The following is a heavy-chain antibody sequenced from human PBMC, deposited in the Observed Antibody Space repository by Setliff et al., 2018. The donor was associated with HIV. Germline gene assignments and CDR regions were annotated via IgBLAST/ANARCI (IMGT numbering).Heavy chain of an antibody. V-gene: IGHV3-7*03. J-gene: IGHJ4*02. Sequence: GGSLRLSCAASGFSFSSYWMSWVRQAPGKGLEWVANIKQDGSEKYYVDSVRGRFTISRDNSKNTLYLQMNSLRAEDTAVYFCAKDDYVWGNPFDYWGQGTLVTVSS. CDR2: IKQDGSEK. D-gene: IGHD3-16*01. CDR1: GFSFSSYW. CDR3: AKDDYVWGNPFDY.